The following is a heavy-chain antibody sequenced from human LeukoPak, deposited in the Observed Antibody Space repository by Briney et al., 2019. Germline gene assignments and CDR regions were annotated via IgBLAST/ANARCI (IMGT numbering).Heavy chain of an antibody. CDR2: ISSNGDNA. D-gene: IGHD4-23*01. V-gene: IGHV3-64D*06. CDR1: GFTFSSYS. CDR3: VGGRTPPVHARYFDS. Sequence: PGGSLRLSCSASGFTFSSYSMYWVRQAPGKGLEYVSGISSNGDNAYNADSVKGRFTISRDNSKNTLYLQMSSLRADDTAVYYCVGGRTPPVHARYFDSWGQGTLVTVPS. J-gene: IGHJ4*02.